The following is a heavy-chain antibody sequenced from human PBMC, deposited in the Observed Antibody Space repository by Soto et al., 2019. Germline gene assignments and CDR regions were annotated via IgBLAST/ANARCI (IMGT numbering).Heavy chain of an antibody. D-gene: IGHD5-18*01. Sequence: SETLSLTCTVPGGSISTTNYYWSWIRQSPGEGLEWIGYIVYSGSVFYNPSFMSRLTLSLESSKNQFSLHLKSVTAADTAVYFCAGELSGYSYGPGEVYWGQGILVTVSS. CDR1: GGSISTTNYY. V-gene: IGHV4-30-4*01. CDR2: IVYSGSV. J-gene: IGHJ4*02. CDR3: AGELSGYSYGPGEVY.